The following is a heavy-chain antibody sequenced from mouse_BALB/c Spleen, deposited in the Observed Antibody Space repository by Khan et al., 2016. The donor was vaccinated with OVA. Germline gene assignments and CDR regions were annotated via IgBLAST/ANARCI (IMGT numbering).Heavy chain of an antibody. J-gene: IGHJ2*01. V-gene: IGHV5-17*02. CDR2: ISGDSSTI. CDR1: GFTFSSYG. D-gene: IGHD1-1*01. Sequence: EVELVESGGGLVQPGGSRKLSCAASGFTFSSYGMHWVRQAPEKGLEWVAYISGDSSTIYSADTVKGRFTISRDNPKNTLFLQMTSLISEDTAMYYCATSYYYGYYFDYWGPGTTLTVSS. CDR3: ATSYYYGYYFDY.